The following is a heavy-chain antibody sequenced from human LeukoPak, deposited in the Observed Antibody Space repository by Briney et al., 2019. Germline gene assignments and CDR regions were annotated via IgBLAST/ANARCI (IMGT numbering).Heavy chain of an antibody. V-gene: IGHV3-23*01. CDR1: GFTFSSYA. Sequence: GGSLRLSCAASGFTFSSYAMSWVRQAPGKGLEWVSAISGSGGSTYYADSVKGRFTISRDNSKNTLYLRMNSLRAEDTAVYYCAKDGIAVAGNYYYGMDVWGQGTTVTVSS. CDR2: ISGSGGST. J-gene: IGHJ6*02. D-gene: IGHD6-19*01. CDR3: AKDGIAVAGNYYYGMDV.